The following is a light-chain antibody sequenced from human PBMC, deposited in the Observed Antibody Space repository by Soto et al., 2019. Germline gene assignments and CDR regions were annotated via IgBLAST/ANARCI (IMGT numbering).Light chain of an antibody. V-gene: IGKV3D-20*02. J-gene: IGKJ1*01. CDR1: QRVSGGF. CDR2: DAS. CDR3: QQSYTTPRT. Sequence: DIVLKKSPATLSLSQGERATLYCGASQRVSGGFLAWYQQKPGQAPRLLIYDASIRATGIPDRFRGSGSETDFTLTITSLQPEDFATYYCQQSYTTPRTFGQGTKVDIK.